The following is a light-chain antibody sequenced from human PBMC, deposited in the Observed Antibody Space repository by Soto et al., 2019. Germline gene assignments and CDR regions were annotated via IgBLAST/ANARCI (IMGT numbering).Light chain of an antibody. CDR3: LQDFTYPRT. CDR2: AAS. V-gene: IGKV1-6*01. CDR1: QGIRND. J-gene: IGKJ1*01. Sequence: AIQMTQSPSSLSASVGDRVTITCRASQGIRNDLGGYQQKPGRAPKLLIYAASNLQSGLPSRFTARGSGTDFTLTISSLQPEDFATYYCLQDFTYPRTFGQGTKVEV.